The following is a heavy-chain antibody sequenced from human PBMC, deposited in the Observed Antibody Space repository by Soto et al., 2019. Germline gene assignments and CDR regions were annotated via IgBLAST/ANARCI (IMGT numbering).Heavy chain of an antibody. D-gene: IGHD2-15*01. CDR2: INHSGST. Sequence: SETLSLTCAVYGGSFSGYYWSWIRQPPGKGLEWIGEINHSGSTNYNPSLKSRVTISVDTSKNQFSLKLSSVTAADTAVYYCARVNCSGGSCYFKDYYYMDVWGKGTTVT. CDR1: GGSFSGYY. V-gene: IGHV4-34*01. CDR3: ARVNCSGGSCYFKDYYYMDV. J-gene: IGHJ6*03.